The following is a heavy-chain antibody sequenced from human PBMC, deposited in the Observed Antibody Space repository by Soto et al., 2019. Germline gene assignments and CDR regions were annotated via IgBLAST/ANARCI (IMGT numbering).Heavy chain of an antibody. D-gene: IGHD1-1*01. CDR1: GFTFTSYA. V-gene: IGHV3-30*04. J-gene: IGHJ4*02. CDR3: ARELERVFDY. Sequence: PGGSLRLSCAASGFTFTSYAIHWVRQAPGKVLEWVAVIAYDGRNKYYADSVKGRFTISRDNSKNTLYLQMNSLRIEDTAVYYCARELERVFDYWGQGTLVTVSS. CDR2: IAYDGRNK.